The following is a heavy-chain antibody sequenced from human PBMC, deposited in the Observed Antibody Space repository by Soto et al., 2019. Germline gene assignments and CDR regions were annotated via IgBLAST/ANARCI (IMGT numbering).Heavy chain of an antibody. CDR3: ARQWFGESGSDWFDP. J-gene: IGHJ5*02. D-gene: IGHD3-10*01. CDR2: IHPGDSDT. CDR1: GYSFTSYW. Sequence: GESLKISCKGSGYSFTSYWIGWVRQMPGKGLEWMGIIHPGDSDTRYSPSFQGQVTISADKSISTAYLQWSSLKASDTAMYYCARQWFGESGSDWFDPWGQGTLVTVSS. V-gene: IGHV5-51*01.